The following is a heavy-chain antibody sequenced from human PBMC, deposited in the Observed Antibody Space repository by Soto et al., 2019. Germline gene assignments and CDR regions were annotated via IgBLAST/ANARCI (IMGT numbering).Heavy chain of an antibody. CDR1: GYTFSNFG. J-gene: IGHJ6*02. CDR2: ISGYNGNT. Sequence: QVQLVQSGAEVMTPGASVKVSCKASGYTFSNFGLSWVRQAPGQGLEWMGWISGYNGNTNSAERFQGRVTMTTDTSTRTAYMEVRSLTSHDTAVYYCARDKGYGFGWSSSSGMDVWGQGTTVTVSS. D-gene: IGHD6-19*01. V-gene: IGHV1-18*01. CDR3: ARDKGYGFGWSSSSGMDV.